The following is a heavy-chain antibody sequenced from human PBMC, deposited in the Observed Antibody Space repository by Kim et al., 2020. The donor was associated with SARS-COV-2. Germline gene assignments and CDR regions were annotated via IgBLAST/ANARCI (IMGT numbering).Heavy chain of an antibody. CDR2: INHSGST. V-gene: IGHV4-34*01. CDR3: ASLRNVTTMSTGH. Sequence: SETLSLTCAVYGGSFSGYYWSWIRQPPGKGLEWIGEINHSGSTNYNPSLKSRVTITVDTSKNQFSLKVSSVTAADTAVYYCASLRNVTTMSTGHWGQGTPVTLSS. J-gene: IGHJ4*02. D-gene: IGHD3-22*01. CDR1: GGSFSGYY.